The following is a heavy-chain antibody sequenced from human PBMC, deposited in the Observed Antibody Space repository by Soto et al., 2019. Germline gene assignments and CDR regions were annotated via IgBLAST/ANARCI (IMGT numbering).Heavy chain of an antibody. J-gene: IGHJ5*02. CDR2: IYYSGST. Sequence: SEALSLTCIVSGGSITSYYWSWIRQPPGKGLEWIGYIYYSGSTYYNPSLKSRVTISVDTSKNQFSLKLSSVTAADTAVYYCASSAPAITMTFDPWGQGTLVTVSS. D-gene: IGHD3-22*01. CDR1: GGSITSYY. V-gene: IGHV4-30-4*01. CDR3: ASSAPAITMTFDP.